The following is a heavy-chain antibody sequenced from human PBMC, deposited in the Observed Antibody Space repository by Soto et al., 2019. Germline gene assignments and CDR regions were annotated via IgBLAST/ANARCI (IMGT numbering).Heavy chain of an antibody. J-gene: IGHJ4*02. CDR2: ITSTSSRI. CDR1: GFSFSSYS. V-gene: IGHV3-48*01. Sequence: GGSLRLSCAASGFSFSSYSMNWVRQAPGKGLEWVSYITSTSSRIHYADSVKGRFTISRDNAKNSLYLQMNSLRVEDSGVYYCVRDPEALDYWGQGTLVTVSS. CDR3: VRDPEALDY.